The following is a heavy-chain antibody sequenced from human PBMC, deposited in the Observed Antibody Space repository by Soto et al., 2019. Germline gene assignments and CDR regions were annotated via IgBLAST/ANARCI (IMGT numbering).Heavy chain of an antibody. CDR1: GGTFSSYA. Sequence: QVQLVQSGAEVKKPGSSVKVSCKASGGTFSSYAISWVRQAPGQGLEWMGGIIPIFGTANYAQKFQGRVTITADESTSTAYMELSSLRSEDTAMYYCARDPHDYGDYGPHDAFDIWGQGTMVTVSS. CDR2: IIPIFGTA. V-gene: IGHV1-69*01. CDR3: ARDPHDYGDYGPHDAFDI. D-gene: IGHD4-17*01. J-gene: IGHJ3*02.